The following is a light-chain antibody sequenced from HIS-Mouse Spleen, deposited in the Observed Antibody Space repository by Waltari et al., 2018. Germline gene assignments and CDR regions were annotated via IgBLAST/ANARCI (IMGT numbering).Light chain of an antibody. CDR3: SSYTSSSTKV. CDR2: EVS. V-gene: IGLV2-14*01. CDR1: SSDVGGYNY. Sequence: QSALTQPASVSGSPGQSITISCTGTSSDVGGYNYVPWSQQHPGKAPKLMIYEVSNRPSGVSNRFSGSKSGNTASLTISGLQAEDEADYYCSSYTSSSTKVFGGGTKLTVL. J-gene: IGLJ3*02.